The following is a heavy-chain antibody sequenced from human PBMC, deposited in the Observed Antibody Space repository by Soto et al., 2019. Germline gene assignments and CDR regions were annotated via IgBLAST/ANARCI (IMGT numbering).Heavy chain of an antibody. J-gene: IGHJ5*02. CDR3: SRGSTYSGFLT. CDR1: GDSMGSGDYY. D-gene: IGHD3-10*01. Sequence: QVQLQESGPGLVKPSQTLSLTCTVSGDSMGSGDYYWTWIRQPPGKGLEWIGYIYYIGTTFYNPSLESRVNISIDTSKHHFSLRLTSVTAADTAVYYCSRGSTYSGFLTWGQGTLVTVSS. V-gene: IGHV4-30-4*01. CDR2: IYYIGTT.